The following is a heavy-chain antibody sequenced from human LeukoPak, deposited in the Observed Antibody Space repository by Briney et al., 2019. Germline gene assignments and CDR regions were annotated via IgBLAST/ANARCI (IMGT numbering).Heavy chain of an antibody. V-gene: IGHV4-4*07. D-gene: IGHD2/OR15-2a*01. J-gene: IGHJ2*01. CDR1: GGSISSYY. CDR3: ARYVISSYWYFDL. Sequence: SETLSLTCTVSGGSISSYYWRWIRQPAGKGLEWIGRIYTSGNTNYNPSLKSRVSMSVDTSKNQFSLKLSSVTAADTAVYYCARYVISSYWYFDLWGRGTLVTVSS. CDR2: IYTSGNT.